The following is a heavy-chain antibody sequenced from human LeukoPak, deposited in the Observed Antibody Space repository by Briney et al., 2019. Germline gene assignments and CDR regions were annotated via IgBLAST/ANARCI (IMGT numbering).Heavy chain of an antibody. V-gene: IGHV1-69*06. CDR1: GGTFSSYA. CDR3: ASLVEMATMAPRGYFDY. J-gene: IGHJ4*02. CDR2: IIPIFGTA. Sequence: SVKVSCKASGGTFSSYAISWVRQAPGQGLEWMGGIIPIFGTANYAQKFQGRVTITADKSTSTAYMELSSLRSEDTAVYYCASLVEMATMAPRGYFDYWGQGTLVTVSS. D-gene: IGHD5-24*01.